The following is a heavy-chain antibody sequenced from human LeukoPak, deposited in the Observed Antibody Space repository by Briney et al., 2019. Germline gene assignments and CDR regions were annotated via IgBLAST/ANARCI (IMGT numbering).Heavy chain of an antibody. D-gene: IGHD6-13*01. CDR1: GGSISSSSYY. J-gene: IGHJ5*02. V-gene: IGHV4-39*07. CDR2: IYYSGST. CDR3: AREGSYSNDNWFDP. Sequence: SETLSLTCTVSGGSISSSSYYWGWIRQPPGKGLEWIGSIYYSGSTYYNPSLKSRVTISVDTSNNQFSLKLSSVTAADTAVYYCAREGSYSNDNWFDPWGQGTLVTVSS.